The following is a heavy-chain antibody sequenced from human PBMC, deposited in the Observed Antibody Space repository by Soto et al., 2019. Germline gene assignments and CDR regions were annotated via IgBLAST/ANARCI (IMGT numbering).Heavy chain of an antibody. J-gene: IGHJ6*02. V-gene: IGHV4-4*02. CDR2: IHHSGAT. Sequence: QVQLQESGPGLVQPSGTLSLTCAVSGDSITGDNWWSWVRRPPGKGLSWIGEIHHSGATNYNPSLKSRVTISVDKSKNQFSLKLNSVTAADTAMFYCATQGFYRMGVWGRGTTVTVSS. CDR1: GDSITGDNW. CDR3: ATQGFYRMGV.